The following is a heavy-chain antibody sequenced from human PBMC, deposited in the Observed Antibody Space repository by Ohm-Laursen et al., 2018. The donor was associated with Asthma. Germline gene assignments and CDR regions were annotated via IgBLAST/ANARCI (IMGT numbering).Heavy chain of an antibody. D-gene: IGHD3-22*01. CDR1: GFTFSFSV. Sequence: SLRLSCAATGFTFSFSVIHWVRQAPGKGLEWVAVLSYDGSNKYYADSVKGRFTISRDNSKNTLYLQMNSLRAEDTAVYYCARDGVFYYDSSGHMGHDYWGQGTLVTVSS. CDR3: ARDGVFYYDSSGHMGHDY. CDR2: LSYDGSNK. J-gene: IGHJ4*02. V-gene: IGHV3-30*03.